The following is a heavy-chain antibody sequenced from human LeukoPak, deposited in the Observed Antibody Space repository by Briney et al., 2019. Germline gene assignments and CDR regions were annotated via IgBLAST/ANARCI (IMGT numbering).Heavy chain of an antibody. CDR2: IYSGGST. V-gene: IGHV3-66*01. J-gene: IGHJ6*02. CDR3: AAVIRMQRWGLLYYYYGMDV. D-gene: IGHD3-10*01. CDR1: GFTGSSNY. Sequence: GGSLRLSSAASGFTGSSNYMSWHRQAPGKGLEWVSVIYSGGSTYYADSVKGRFTISRDNSKNTLYSQMNSLRAEDTLVTDNAAVIRMQRWGLLYYYYGMDVWGQGTTVTVSS.